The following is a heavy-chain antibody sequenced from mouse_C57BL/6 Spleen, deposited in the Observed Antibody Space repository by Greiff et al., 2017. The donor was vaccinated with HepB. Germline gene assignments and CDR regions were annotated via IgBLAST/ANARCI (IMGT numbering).Heavy chain of an antibody. V-gene: IGHV1-69*01. CDR2: IDPSDSYT. D-gene: IGHD1-1*01. Sequence: QVQLQQPGAELVMPGASVKLSCKASGYTFTSYWMHWVKQRPGQGLEWIGEIDPSDSYTNYNQKFKGQFTLTVDKSTNTAYLQLSNLTSEDSAIYYCARRYSGSSYSYFDYWGQGTTLTVSS. CDR1: GYTFTSYW. J-gene: IGHJ2*01. CDR3: ARRYSGSSYSYFDY.